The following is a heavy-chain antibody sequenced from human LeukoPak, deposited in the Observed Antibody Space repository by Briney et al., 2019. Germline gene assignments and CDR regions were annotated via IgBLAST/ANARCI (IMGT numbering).Heavy chain of an antibody. V-gene: IGHV3-23*01. Sequence: GGSLRLSCAASGFSFTKYAMNWVRQAPGKGLEWVAVVIGSSGATDYADSVKGRFTISRDNSKNTLFLQMNSLRAEDTAIYHCAKGAYDFLEIAYFDYWGQGALVTVSS. D-gene: IGHD3-3*01. J-gene: IGHJ4*02. CDR2: VIGSSGAT. CDR3: AKGAYDFLEIAYFDY. CDR1: GFSFTKYA.